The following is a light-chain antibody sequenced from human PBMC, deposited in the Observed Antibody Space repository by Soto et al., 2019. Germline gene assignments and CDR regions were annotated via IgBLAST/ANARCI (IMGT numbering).Light chain of an antibody. J-gene: IGKJ4*01. CDR2: SAS. CDR3: QQLYSHPLT. Sequence: IQLTQSPSSLSASVGDRVTITCRASQGITSYLAWYQQRPGKAPGLLIYSASTLQSGVPSRFSGSGYGTEFSLTISNLQPEDFATYYCQQLYSHPLTFGGGTKVEIK. V-gene: IGKV1-9*01. CDR1: QGITSY.